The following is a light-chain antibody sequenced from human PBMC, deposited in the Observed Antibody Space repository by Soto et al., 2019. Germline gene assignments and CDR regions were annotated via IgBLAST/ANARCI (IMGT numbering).Light chain of an antibody. J-gene: IGKJ2*01. V-gene: IGKV1-5*03. CDR3: QQYNSYYT. CDR1: QSISSW. CDR2: KAS. Sequence: DIQMTQSPSTLSASVGDRVTITCRASQSISSWLAWYQQKPGKAPKLLIYKASSLESGVPSRFSGSGSGTXXXXXXXXXXXXDFATYYCQQYNSYYTXGQXXKLEIX.